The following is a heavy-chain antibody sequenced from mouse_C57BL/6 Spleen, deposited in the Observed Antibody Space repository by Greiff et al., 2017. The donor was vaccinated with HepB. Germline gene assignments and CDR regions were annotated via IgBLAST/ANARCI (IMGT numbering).Heavy chain of an antibody. CDR3: ARRYYGSSYVSRWYFDV. V-gene: IGHV5-12*01. CDR1: GFTFSDYY. Sequence: EVKLEESGGGLVQPGGSLKLSCAASGFTFSDYYMYWVRQTPEKRLEWVAYISNGGGSTYYPDTVKGRFTISRDNAKNTLYLPMSRLKSEDTAMYYCARRYYGSSYVSRWYFDVWGTGTTVTVSS. D-gene: IGHD1-1*01. CDR2: ISNGGGST. J-gene: IGHJ1*03.